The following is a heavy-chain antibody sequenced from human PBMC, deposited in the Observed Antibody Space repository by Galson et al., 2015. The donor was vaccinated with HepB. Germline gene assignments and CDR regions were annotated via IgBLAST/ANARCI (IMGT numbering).Heavy chain of an antibody. CDR2: IKSKTDGGTT. CDR1: GFTFNKAW. J-gene: IGHJ4*02. Sequence: SLRLSCAASGFTFNKAWMNWVRQSPGKGLEWVGRIKSKTDGGTTDYAAPVKGRFTISREDSKNVLYLQMNSLKTEDTALYYCTTEEDYWEPLGALDNWGQGTLVIVSS. CDR3: TTEEDYWEPLGALDN. D-gene: IGHD1-26*01. V-gene: IGHV3-15*07.